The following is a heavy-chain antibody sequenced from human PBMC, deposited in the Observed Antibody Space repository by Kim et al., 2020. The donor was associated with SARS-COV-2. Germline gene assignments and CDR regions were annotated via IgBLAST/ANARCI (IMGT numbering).Heavy chain of an antibody. CDR1: GGTFSSYA. CDR2: IIPIFGTA. D-gene: IGHD3-22*01. Sequence: SVKVSCKASGGTFSSYAISWVRQAPGQGLEWMGGIIPIFGTANYAQKFQGRVTITADESTSTAYMELSSLRSEDTAVYYCARVFIGTYDSSGYYMVGYYYYGMDVWGQGTTVTVSS. V-gene: IGHV1-69*13. J-gene: IGHJ6*02. CDR3: ARVFIGTYDSSGYYMVGYYYYGMDV.